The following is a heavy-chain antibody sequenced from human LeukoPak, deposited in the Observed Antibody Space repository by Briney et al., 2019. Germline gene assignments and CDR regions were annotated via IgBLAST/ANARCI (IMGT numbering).Heavy chain of an antibody. V-gene: IGHV5-51*01. CDR3: ARCSTCARSSGYYDAFDI. D-gene: IGHD3-22*01. J-gene: IGHJ3*02. CDR1: GGYW. Sequence: GESLKISCKDSGGYWIGWVRQMPGKGLEWMGIIYPGASDIRYSPSFQGQVTISADGSISAAYLQWSSLKASDTAMYYCARCSTCARSSGYYDAFDIWGQGTMVTVSS. CDR2: IYPGASDI.